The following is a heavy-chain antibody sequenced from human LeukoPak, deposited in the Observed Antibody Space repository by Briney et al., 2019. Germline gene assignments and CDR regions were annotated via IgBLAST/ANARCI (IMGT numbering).Heavy chain of an antibody. J-gene: IGHJ3*02. CDR2: INPSGGST. D-gene: IGHD3-22*01. CDR1: GYTFTSYY. CDR3: ARDRRNYYDSSGYTFDI. Sequence: ASVKVSCKASGYTFTSYYMHWVRQAPGQGLEWMGIINPSGGSTSYAQKFQGRVTMTRDTSTSTVYMELSSLRSEDTAVYYCARDRRNYYDSSGYTFDIWGQGTMVTVSS. V-gene: IGHV1-46*01.